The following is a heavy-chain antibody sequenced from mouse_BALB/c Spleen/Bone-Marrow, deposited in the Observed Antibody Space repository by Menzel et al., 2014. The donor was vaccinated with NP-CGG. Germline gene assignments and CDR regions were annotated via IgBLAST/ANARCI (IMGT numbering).Heavy chain of an antibody. CDR3: ARLRGYAMDY. D-gene: IGHD1-1*01. V-gene: IGHV1S29*02. J-gene: IGHJ4*01. Sequence: VQLQQSGPELVKPGASVKISCKASGYTFTDYNIHWVKQSHGKSLEWIGYIYPYNGGSGYNQKFKSKATLTVDNSSSTAYMELRSLTSEDSSVYYCARLRGYAMDYWGQGTSVTVSS. CDR1: GYTFTDYN. CDR2: IYPYNGGS.